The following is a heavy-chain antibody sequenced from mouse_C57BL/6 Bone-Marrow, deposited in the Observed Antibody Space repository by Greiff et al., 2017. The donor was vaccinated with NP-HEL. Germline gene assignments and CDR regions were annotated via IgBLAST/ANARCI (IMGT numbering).Heavy chain of an antibody. CDR2: ISSGSSTI. D-gene: IGHD1-1*01. V-gene: IGHV5-17*01. CDR3: ALTTVVATDFDY. Sequence: EVKLVESGGGLVKPGGSLKLSCAASGFTFSDYGMHWVRQAPEKGLEWVAYISSGSSTIYYADTVKGRFTISRDNAKNTLFLQMTSLRSEDTAMYYCALTTVVATDFDYWGQGTTLTVSS. J-gene: IGHJ2*01. CDR1: GFTFSDYG.